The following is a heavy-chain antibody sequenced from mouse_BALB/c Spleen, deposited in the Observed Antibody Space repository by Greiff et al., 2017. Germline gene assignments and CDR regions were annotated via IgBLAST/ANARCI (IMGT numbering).Heavy chain of an antibody. J-gene: IGHJ4*01. CDR3: TRWLLPYAMDY. Sequence: VQLQQPGAELVRPGASVKLSCKASGYTFTSYWINWVKQRPGQGLEWIGNIYPSDSYTNYNQKFKDKATLTVDKSSSTAYMQLSSPTSEDSAVYYCTRWLLPYAMDYWGQGTSVTVSS. V-gene: IGHV1-69*02. CDR1: GYTFTSYW. D-gene: IGHD2-3*01. CDR2: IYPSDSYT.